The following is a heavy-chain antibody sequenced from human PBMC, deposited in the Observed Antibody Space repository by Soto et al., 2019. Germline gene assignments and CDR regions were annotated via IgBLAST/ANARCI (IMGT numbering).Heavy chain of an antibody. CDR3: ARVGGWSGGSNDMDV. CDR2: IRGNDGST. CDR1: GFTFSTFD. D-gene: IGHD6-19*01. V-gene: IGHV3-23*01. J-gene: IGHJ6*02. Sequence: GGSLRLSCAASGFTFSTFDMTWVRQAPGKGLEWVSLIRGNDGSTHYADCVKGRFTIPRDNSKNTLFLQMNNLRAEDTAEYYCARVGGWSGGSNDMDVWGQGTTVTVSS.